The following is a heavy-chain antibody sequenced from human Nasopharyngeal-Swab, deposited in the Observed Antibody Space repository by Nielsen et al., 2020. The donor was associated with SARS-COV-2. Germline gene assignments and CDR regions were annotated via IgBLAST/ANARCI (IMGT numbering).Heavy chain of an antibody. D-gene: IGHD3-10*01. Sequence: PGKGLEWIGEINHSGSTNYNPSLKSRVTISVDTPKNQFSLKLSSVTAADTAVYYCARVLIGTPAYGSGTIDYWGQGTLVTVSS. J-gene: IGHJ4*02. CDR2: INHSGST. CDR3: ARVLIGTPAYGSGTIDY. V-gene: IGHV4-34*01.